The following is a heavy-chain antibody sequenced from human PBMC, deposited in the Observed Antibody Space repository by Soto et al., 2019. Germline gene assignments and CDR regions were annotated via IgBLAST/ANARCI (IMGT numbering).Heavy chain of an antibody. D-gene: IGHD3-22*01. J-gene: IGHJ5*02. CDR1: GYTFTSYG. CDR3: AREIGITMIVVVHNWFDP. Sequence: ASVKVSFKASGYTFTSYGISWVRQAPGQGLEWMGWISAYNGNTNYAQKLQGRVTMTTDTSTSTAYMELRSLRSDDTAVYYCAREIGITMIVVVHNWFDPWGQGTLVTVSS. V-gene: IGHV1-18*01. CDR2: ISAYNGNT.